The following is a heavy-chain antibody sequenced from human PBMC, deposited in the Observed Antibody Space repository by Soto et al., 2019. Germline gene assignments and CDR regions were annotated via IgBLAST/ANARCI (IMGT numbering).Heavy chain of an antibody. Sequence: VQLVESGGGLVKPGGSLRLPCAGSGFTFSNVWMNGVGQAPGKGLEWVGRIKSETDGGTINYAAPVKGRFTISRDDSNNTLYLQMNSLKTEDTATYYCTPLALKYNSDWYPLSDWGQGTRVTVSS. CDR3: TPLALKYNSDWYPLSD. D-gene: IGHD6-19*01. V-gene: IGHV3-15*07. J-gene: IGHJ4*02. CDR1: GFTFSNVW. CDR2: IKSETDGGTI.